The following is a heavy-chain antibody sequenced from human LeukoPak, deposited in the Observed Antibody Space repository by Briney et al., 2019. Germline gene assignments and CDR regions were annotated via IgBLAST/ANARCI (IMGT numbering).Heavy chain of an antibody. CDR1: GFSFSDYS. CDR3: ARDQVPFDY. V-gene: IGHV3-48*02. Sequence: GGSLRLSCAASGFSFSDYSMNWVRQAPGKGLEWLSYISPSGSTIYYADSVRGRFTISRDNAKNSLYLQMSSVRDGDTAVYYCARDQVPFDYWGHGTLVTVSS. J-gene: IGHJ4*01. CDR2: ISPSGSTI.